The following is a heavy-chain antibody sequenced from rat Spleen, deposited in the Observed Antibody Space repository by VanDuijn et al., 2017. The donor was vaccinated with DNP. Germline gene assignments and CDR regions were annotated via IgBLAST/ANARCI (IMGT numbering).Heavy chain of an antibody. CDR3: ATNNIGTTD. CDR2: STYDGSRT. CDR1: GFTFSDYN. J-gene: IGHJ2*01. V-gene: IGHV5S10*01. D-gene: IGHD1-5*01. Sequence: EVQLVESGGGLVQPGRSLKLSCAASGFTFSDYNMAWVRQAPEKGLEWVATSTYDGSRTYYRDSVKGRFTISRDNAKSTLYLQMDSLRSEDTATYYCATNNIGTTDWGQGVMVTVSS.